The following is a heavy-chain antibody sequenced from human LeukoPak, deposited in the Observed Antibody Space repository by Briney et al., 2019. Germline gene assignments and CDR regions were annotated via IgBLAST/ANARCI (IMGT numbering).Heavy chain of an antibody. CDR3: ATPKSVAGSFDY. D-gene: IGHD6-19*01. Sequence: GESLKISCKGSGYSFTSYWIAWVRQMPGKGLEWMGIIYPGDSDTRYSPSFQGQVTISADKSITTAYLQLSSLKASDTAMYYCATPKSVAGSFDYWGQGTLVTVSS. CDR1: GYSFTSYW. CDR2: IYPGDSDT. J-gene: IGHJ4*02. V-gene: IGHV5-51*01.